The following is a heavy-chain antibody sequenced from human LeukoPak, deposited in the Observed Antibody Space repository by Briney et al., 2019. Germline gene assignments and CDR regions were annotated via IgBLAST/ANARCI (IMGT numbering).Heavy chain of an antibody. J-gene: IGHJ3*02. V-gene: IGHV4-59*08. Sequence: SETLSLTCTVSGGSISSYCWSWIRQPPGKGLEWIGYIYYSGSTNYNPSLKSRVTISVDTSKNQFSLKLSSVTAADTAVYYCASHRPGSLSFDIWGQGTMVTVSS. CDR2: IYYSGST. CDR1: GGSISSYC. D-gene: IGHD2-15*01. CDR3: ASHRPGSLSFDI.